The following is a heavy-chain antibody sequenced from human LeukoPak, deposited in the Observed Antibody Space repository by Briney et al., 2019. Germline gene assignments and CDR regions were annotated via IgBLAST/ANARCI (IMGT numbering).Heavy chain of an antibody. J-gene: IGHJ6*03. CDR1: GFTFSSYG. D-gene: IGHD2-2*01. Sequence: PGGSLRLSCAASGFTFSSYGMHWVRQAPGKGLEWVAFIRYDGSNKYYADSVKGRFTISRDNSKNTLYLQMNSLRAEDTAVYYCARARPRYCSSTSCNGGYMDVWGKGTTVTVSS. V-gene: IGHV3-30*02. CDR2: IRYDGSNK. CDR3: ARARPRYCSSTSCNGGYMDV.